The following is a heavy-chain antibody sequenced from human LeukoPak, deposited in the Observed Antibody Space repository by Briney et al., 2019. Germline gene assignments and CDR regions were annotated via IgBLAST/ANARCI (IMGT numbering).Heavy chain of an antibody. CDR1: GGSFSGYY. CDR3: ARYDYGDSYYFDY. CDR2: INHSGST. Sequence: SETLSLTCAVYGGSFSGYYWSWIRQPPGKGLEWIGEINHSGSTNYNPSLKSRVTISVDTSKNQLSLKLSSVTAADTAVYYCARYDYGDSYYFDYWGQGTLVTVSS. J-gene: IGHJ4*02. D-gene: IGHD4-17*01. V-gene: IGHV4-34*01.